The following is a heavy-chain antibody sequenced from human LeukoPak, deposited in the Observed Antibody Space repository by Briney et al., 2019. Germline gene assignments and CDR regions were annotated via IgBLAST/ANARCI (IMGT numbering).Heavy chain of an antibody. V-gene: IGHV3-9*01. J-gene: IGHJ6*02. D-gene: IGHD1-1*01. CDR1: GFTFDDYA. CDR3: ARMELEPPSFYYYYGMDV. CDR2: ISWNSGSI. Sequence: GGSLRLSCAASGFTFDDYAMHWVRQAPGKGLEWVSGISWNSGSIGYADSVKGRFTISRDNAKNSLYLQMNSLRAEDTAVYYCARMELEPPSFYYYYGMDVWGQGTTVTVSS.